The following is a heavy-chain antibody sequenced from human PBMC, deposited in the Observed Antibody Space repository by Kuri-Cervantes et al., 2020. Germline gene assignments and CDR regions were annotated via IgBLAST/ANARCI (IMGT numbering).Heavy chain of an antibody. J-gene: IGHJ4*02. CDR1: GGSFSGYY. Sequence: GSLRLSCAVYGGSFSGYYWSWIRQPPGKGLEWIGEINHSGSTNYNPSLKSRVTISVDTSKNQFSLKLSSVTAADTAVYYCARGQEYCSGGSCRPYYFDYWGQGTLVTVSS. D-gene: IGHD2-15*01. V-gene: IGHV4-34*01. CDR2: INHSGST. CDR3: ARGQEYCSGGSCRPYYFDY.